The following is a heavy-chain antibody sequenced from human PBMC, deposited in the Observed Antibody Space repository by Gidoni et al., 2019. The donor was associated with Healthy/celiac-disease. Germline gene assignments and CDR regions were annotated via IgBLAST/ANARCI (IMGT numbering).Heavy chain of an antibody. J-gene: IGHJ3*02. CDR1: GYTFTGYY. D-gene: IGHD3-22*01. CDR3: ATPLGDYYDSLWDGAFDI. V-gene: IGHV1-2*04. Sequence: QVQLVQSGAEVKKPGASVKVSCKASGYTFTGYYMHWVRQAPGQGLEWMGWINPNSGGTNYAQKFQGWVTMTRDTSISTAYMELSRLRSDDTAVYYCATPLGDYYDSLWDGAFDIWGQGTMVTVSS. CDR2: INPNSGGT.